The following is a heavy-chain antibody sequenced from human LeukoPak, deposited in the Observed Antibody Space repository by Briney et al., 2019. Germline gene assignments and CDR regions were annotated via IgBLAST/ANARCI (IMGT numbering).Heavy chain of an antibody. Sequence: GGSLRLSCAASGFTFSSYWMSWVRQAPGKGLEWVANIKQGGSEKYYVDSVKGRFTISRDNAKNSLYLQMNSLRAEDTAVYYCARHGSRVMATIEDYWGQGTLVIVSS. D-gene: IGHD5-12*01. CDR2: IKQGGSEK. CDR1: GFTFSSYW. J-gene: IGHJ4*02. V-gene: IGHV3-7*01. CDR3: ARHGSRVMATIEDY.